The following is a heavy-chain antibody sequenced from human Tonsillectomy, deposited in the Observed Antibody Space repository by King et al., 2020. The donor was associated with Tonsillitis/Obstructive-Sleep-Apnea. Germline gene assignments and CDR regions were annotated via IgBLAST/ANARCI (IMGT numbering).Heavy chain of an antibody. CDR1: GGSISSGGYY. V-gene: IGHV4-31*03. CDR2: IYYSRTT. Sequence: QLQESGPGLVKPSQTLSLTCTVSGGSISSGGYYWSWIRQHPGKGLEWIGYIYYSRTTYYNPSLKSRVSISVDTSKNHFSLKLSSVTAADTAVYYCARGLYGDYVRPWSFDLWGCGTLVTVSS. CDR3: ARGLYGDYVRPWSFDL. D-gene: IGHD4-17*01. J-gene: IGHJ2*01.